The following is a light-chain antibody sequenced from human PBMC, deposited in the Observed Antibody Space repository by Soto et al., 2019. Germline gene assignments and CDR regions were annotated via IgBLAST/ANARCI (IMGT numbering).Light chain of an antibody. J-gene: IGKJ1*01. CDR1: HCMSCY. CDR2: VAS. V-gene: IGKV1-39*01. CDR3: QQSYRSQT. Sequence: DIQMTQSPFSLSASVGDRVTITCRASHCMSCYLNCNQHKEGEAPRLLLYVASSWQSGVPSRFSGSGSETDFTLTISSLQPEDFATYYCQQSYRSQTFXQGPNADIK.